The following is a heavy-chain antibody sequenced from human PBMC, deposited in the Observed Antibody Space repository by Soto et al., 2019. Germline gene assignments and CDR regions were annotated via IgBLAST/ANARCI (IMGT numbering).Heavy chain of an antibody. J-gene: IGHJ4*02. Sequence: TGGSLRLSCAASGFTVSNNYMTWVRQAPGGGLDWVSIIFSAGSTYYADSVRGRFTISRDNSKNTLYLQMNSLRAEDSAIYYCARGAGGNSWRSPTFDSWGQGT. CDR1: GFTVSNNY. CDR3: ARGAGGNSWRSPTFDS. V-gene: IGHV3-66*01. D-gene: IGHD5-18*01. CDR2: IFSAGST.